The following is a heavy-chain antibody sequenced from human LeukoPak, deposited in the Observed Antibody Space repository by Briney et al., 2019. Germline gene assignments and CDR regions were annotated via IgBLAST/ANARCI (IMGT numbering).Heavy chain of an antibody. CDR1: RFPFSSYA. D-gene: IGHD2-21*02. CDR2: IQNDGSNK. J-gene: IGHJ4*02. CDR3: AKWGCSGSDCYPFDY. V-gene: IGHV3-30*02. Sequence: GGSLRLSCAASRFPFSSYAMHWVRQAPGKGLEWVAFIQNDGSNKYYADSVKGRFTISRDNSKNTLYLQMNSLRAEDTAVYYCAKWGCSGSDCYPFDYWGQGTLVTVSS.